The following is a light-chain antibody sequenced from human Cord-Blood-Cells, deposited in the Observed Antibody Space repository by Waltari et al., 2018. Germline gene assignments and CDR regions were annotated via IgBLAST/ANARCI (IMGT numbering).Light chain of an antibody. CDR1: ALPNKY. CDR3: LSADSSGTYP. Sequence: SYELTQPPSVSVSLGQMARSTSSGEALPNKYASWYQQKPGQFPVLVIYKDSERPSGIPGRFSGSSSGTIVTLTISGVQAEDEADYYCLSADSSGTYPFGGGTKLTVL. CDR2: KDS. V-gene: IGLV3-16*01. J-gene: IGLJ2*01.